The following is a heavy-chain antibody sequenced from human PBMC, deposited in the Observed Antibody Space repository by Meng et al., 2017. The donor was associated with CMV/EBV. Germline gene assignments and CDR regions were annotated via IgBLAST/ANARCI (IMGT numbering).Heavy chain of an antibody. V-gene: IGHV1-69*05. CDR3: ARGPYYDFWSGYEGGMDV. Sequence: SVKISCKASSGTFSSYAISRVRQAPGQGLEWMGGIITIFGTANYAQKSQGRVTITTDESTSTAYMELSSLRSEDTAVYYCARGPYYDFWSGYEGGMDVWGQGTTVTVSS. CDR1: SGTFSSYA. J-gene: IGHJ6*02. D-gene: IGHD3-3*01. CDR2: IITIFGTA.